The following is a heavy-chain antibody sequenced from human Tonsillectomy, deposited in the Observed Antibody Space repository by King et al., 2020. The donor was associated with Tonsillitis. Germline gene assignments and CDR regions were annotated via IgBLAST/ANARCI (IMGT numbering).Heavy chain of an antibody. Sequence: QLVQSGAEVKKPGSSVKVSCKASGGTFASYGISWVRQAPGQGLEWMGGIIPIFGTTNYAQKFQGRVTITADQSTKTAYMEPSSLTFEDRAVYYCARGTHTATVGLGGKTHYFHYMNVWGKGTTVTVSS. J-gene: IGHJ6*03. D-gene: IGHD1-26*01. V-gene: IGHV1-69*01. CDR1: GGTFASYG. CDR2: IIPIFGTT. CDR3: ARGTHTATVGLGGKTHYFHYMNV.